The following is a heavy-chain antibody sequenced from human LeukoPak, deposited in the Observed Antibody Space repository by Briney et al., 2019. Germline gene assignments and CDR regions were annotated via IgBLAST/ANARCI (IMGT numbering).Heavy chain of an antibody. J-gene: IGHJ3*02. Sequence: SETLSLTCTVSGYSISSGYYWGWIRQPPGKGLEWIGSIYHSGSTYYNPSLKSRVTISVDTSKNQFSLKLSSVTAADTAVYYCARTYIVATGDAFDIWGQGTMVTVSS. CDR1: GYSISSGYY. D-gene: IGHD5-12*01. V-gene: IGHV4-38-2*02. CDR2: IYHSGST. CDR3: ARTYIVATGDAFDI.